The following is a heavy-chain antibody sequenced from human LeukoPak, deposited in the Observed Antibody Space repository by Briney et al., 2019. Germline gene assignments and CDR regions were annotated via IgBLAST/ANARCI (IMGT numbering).Heavy chain of an antibody. V-gene: IGHV3-72*01. D-gene: IGHD4/OR15-4a*01. J-gene: IGHJ4*02. Sequence: GGSLRLSCAASGFTVSSNYMSWVRQAPGKGLEWVGRARNRGNGYTTQYAASVKGRFTFSRDDSENTVYLQMNSLKTEDTAVYFCARIMRVDYGTYYFDYWGQGTLVTVSS. CDR1: GFTVSSNY. CDR2: ARNRGNGYTT. CDR3: ARIMRVDYGTYYFDY.